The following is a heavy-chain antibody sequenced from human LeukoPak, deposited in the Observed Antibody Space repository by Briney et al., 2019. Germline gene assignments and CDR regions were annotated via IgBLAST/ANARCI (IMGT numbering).Heavy chain of an antibody. Sequence: SETLSLTCTVSGYSISSGYYWGWIRQPPREGLEWVGSIYHSGSTYYNPSLKSRVTISVDTSKNQFFLRLNSVTAADTAVYYCAREGDYENWLDRWGQGSLVTVSS. CDR1: GYSISSGYY. CDR3: AREGDYENWLDR. J-gene: IGHJ5*02. D-gene: IGHD4-17*01. V-gene: IGHV4-38-2*02. CDR2: IYHSGST.